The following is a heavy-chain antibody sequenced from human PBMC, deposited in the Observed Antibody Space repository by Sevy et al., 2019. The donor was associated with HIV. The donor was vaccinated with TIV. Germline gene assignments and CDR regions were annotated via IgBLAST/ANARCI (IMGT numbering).Heavy chain of an antibody. CDR3: AKEGGGYYYDSSGLFDY. V-gene: IGHV3-23*01. CDR2: ISGSGYLT. Sequence: GGSLRLSCAGSGFTFSSYAMSWVRQAPGKGLEWVSAISGSGYLTYYTDSVKGRFTISRDNSKNTLYLQMNSLRAEDTAVYYCAKEGGGYYYDSSGLFDYWGQGTLVTVSS. D-gene: IGHD3-22*01. CDR1: GFTFSSYA. J-gene: IGHJ4*02.